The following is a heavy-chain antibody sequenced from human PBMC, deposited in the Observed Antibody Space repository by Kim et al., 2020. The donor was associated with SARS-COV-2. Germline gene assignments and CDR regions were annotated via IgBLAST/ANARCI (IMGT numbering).Heavy chain of an antibody. V-gene: IGHV3-21*01. D-gene: IGHD2-2*01. CDR2: ISSSSSYI. J-gene: IGHJ6*02. CDR3: ARDGVIVPAAGPGGDYYYYYGMDV. CDR1: GFTFSSYS. Sequence: GGSLRLSCAASGFTFSSYSMNWVRQAPGKGLEWVSSISSSSSYIYYADSVKGRFTISRDNAKNSLYLQMNSLRAEDTAVYYCARDGVIVPAAGPGGDYYYYYGMDVWGQGTTVTVSS.